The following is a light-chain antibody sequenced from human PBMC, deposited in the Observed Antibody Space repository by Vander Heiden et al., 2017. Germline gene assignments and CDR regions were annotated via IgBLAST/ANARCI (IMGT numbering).Light chain of an antibody. CDR3: QSYDSSLSGNVV. CDR2: GNS. J-gene: IGLJ2*01. V-gene: IGLV1-40*01. CDR1: SSNIGAGHD. Sequence: QSVLTQPPSVSGAPGQRVTISCTGSSSNIGAGHDVHWYQQLPGTAPKLLIYGNSNRPSGVPDRFSGSKSGTSASLAITGLQAEDEADYYCQSYDSSLSGNVVFGGGTKLTVL.